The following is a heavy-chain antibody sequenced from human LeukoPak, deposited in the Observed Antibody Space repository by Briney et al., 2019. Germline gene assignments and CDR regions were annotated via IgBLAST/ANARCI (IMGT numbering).Heavy chain of an antibody. CDR3: ARETRNYDFWSGYYTMDAFDI. V-gene: IGHV1-8*03. D-gene: IGHD3-3*01. J-gene: IGHJ3*02. CDR1: GYTFTSYD. CDR2: MNPNSGNT. Sequence: GASVKVSCKASGYTFTSYDINWVRQATGQGLEWMGWMNPNSGNTGYAQKFQGRVTITRNTSISTAYMELSSLRSEDTAVYYCARETRNYDFWSGYYTMDAFDIWGQGTMVTVSS.